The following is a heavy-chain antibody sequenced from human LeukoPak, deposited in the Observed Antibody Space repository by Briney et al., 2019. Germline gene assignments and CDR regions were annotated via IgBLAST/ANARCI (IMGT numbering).Heavy chain of an antibody. D-gene: IGHD4-17*01. Sequence: SETLSLTCTVSGGSTGSDYWSWIRQPPGKGLEWIAYVYYSGVTSYNPSLKSRVAISVDTSKNQFSLKLGSVTAADTAVYYCASGSYGDLPFDYWGQGTLVTVSS. J-gene: IGHJ4*02. V-gene: IGHV4-59*12. CDR1: GGSTGSDY. CDR2: VYYSGVT. CDR3: ASGSYGDLPFDY.